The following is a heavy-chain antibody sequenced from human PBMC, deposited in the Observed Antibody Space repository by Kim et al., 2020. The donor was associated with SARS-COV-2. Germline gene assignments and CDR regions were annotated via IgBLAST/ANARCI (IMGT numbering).Heavy chain of an antibody. CDR2: ISWNSGSI. D-gene: IGHD5-18*01. CDR1: GFTFDDYA. J-gene: IGHJ6*01. CDR3: AKDIPYSYATPGYYGMDV. Sequence: GGSLRLSCAASGFTFDDYAMHWVRQAPGKGLEWVSGISWNSGSIGYADSVKGRFTISRDNAKNSLYLQMNSLRAEDTALYYCAKDIPYSYATPGYYGMDV. V-gene: IGHV3-9*01.